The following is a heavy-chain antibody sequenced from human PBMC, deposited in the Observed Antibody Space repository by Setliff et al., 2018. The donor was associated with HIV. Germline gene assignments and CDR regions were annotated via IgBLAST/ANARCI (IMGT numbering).Heavy chain of an antibody. CDR1: GYSLTELS. Sequence: GASVKVSCKVSGYSLTELSMHWVRQAPGKGLEWMGGFDPDDGETVYAQQFQGRVTITADESTTTAYMELSSLRSEDTAVFYCARGGSGYYDFWSGSSAFEYWGQGTLVTVSS. D-gene: IGHD3-3*01. J-gene: IGHJ4*02. CDR2: FDPDDGET. CDR3: ARGGSGYYDFWSGSSAFEY. V-gene: IGHV1-24*01.